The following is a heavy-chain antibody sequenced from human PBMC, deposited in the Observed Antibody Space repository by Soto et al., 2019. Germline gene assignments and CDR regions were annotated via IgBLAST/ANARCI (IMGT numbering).Heavy chain of an antibody. V-gene: IGHV1-18*01. J-gene: IGHJ4*02. Sequence: ASVKVSCKASGYTFTRFGISWVRQAPGQGLEWMGWISAFNGATNDAQRFEGRVTFTADESTNTAYMELRGLLSEDTAVYYCARDGGFGELKYWGPGTLVTVSS. CDR1: GYTFTRFG. CDR3: ARDGGFGELKY. D-gene: IGHD3-10*01. CDR2: ISAFNGAT.